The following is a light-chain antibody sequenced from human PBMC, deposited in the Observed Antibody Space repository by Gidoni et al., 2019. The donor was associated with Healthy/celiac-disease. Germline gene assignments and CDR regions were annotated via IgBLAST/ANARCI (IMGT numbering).Light chain of an antibody. Sequence: QSVLTQPPSASGTPGQRVTIACSGSSSNTGSNYVYWYQQPPVTAPKLLIYRNNQRPSGVPYRFSGSKSGTSASLAISGLRSEDEADYYCAAWDDSLSGHYVFGTGTKVTVL. V-gene: IGLV1-47*01. CDR2: RNN. J-gene: IGLJ1*01. CDR3: AAWDDSLSGHYV. CDR1: SSNTGSNY.